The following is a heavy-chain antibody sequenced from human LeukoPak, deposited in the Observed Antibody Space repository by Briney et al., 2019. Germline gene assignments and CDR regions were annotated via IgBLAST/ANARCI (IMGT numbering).Heavy chain of an antibody. Sequence: ASETLSLTCTVSGVSLSSGDHYWSWLRQPPGKGLEWIGHIYYSGSTYYNPSLKSRVTISVDTSKNQFSLKLSSVSAADTAVYYCARRGYCSGGSCYAGLNWFDPWGQGTLVTVSS. J-gene: IGHJ5*02. CDR3: ARRGYCSGGSCYAGLNWFDP. CDR2: IYYSGST. D-gene: IGHD2-15*01. V-gene: IGHV4-30-4*01. CDR1: GVSLSSGDHY.